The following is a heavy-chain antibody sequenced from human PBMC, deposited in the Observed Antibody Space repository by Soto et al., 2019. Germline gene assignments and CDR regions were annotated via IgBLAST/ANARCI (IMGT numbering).Heavy chain of an antibody. CDR2: IYYSGST. CDR1: GGSISSSSYY. D-gene: IGHD3-10*01. Sequence: SETLSLTCTVSGGSISSSSYYWGWIRQPPGKGLEWMGSIYYSGSTYYNPSLKSRVTISVDTSKNQFSLKLSSVTAADTAVYYCARHRGPRDAFDIWGQGTMVTVSS. J-gene: IGHJ3*02. CDR3: ARHRGPRDAFDI. V-gene: IGHV4-39*01.